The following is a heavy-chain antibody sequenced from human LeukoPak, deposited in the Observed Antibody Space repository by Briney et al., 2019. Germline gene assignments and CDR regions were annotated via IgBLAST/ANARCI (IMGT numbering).Heavy chain of an antibody. V-gene: IGHV4-61*02. D-gene: IGHD4-23*01. Sequence: SETLSLTCTVSGGSISSGSYYWSWIRQPAGKGLEWIGRIYTSGSTNYNPSLKSRVTISVDTSKNQFSLKLSSVTAADTAVYCCARDREVTPYYFDYSGQGTLVTVSS. CDR3: ARDREVTPYYFDY. CDR2: IYTSGST. CDR1: GGSISSGSYY. J-gene: IGHJ4*02.